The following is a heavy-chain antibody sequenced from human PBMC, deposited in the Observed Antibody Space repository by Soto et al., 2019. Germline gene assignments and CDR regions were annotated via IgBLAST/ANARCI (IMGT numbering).Heavy chain of an antibody. J-gene: IGHJ4*02. CDR1: GFTFSSDA. CDR3: VRDFATVYDF. Sequence: PGGSLRLSCAASGFTFSSDAMHWVRQAPGKGLEWVALISYDGRNKYYGDSVKGRFSISRDNSRNTLYLQMNSLRAEDTSVYYCVRDFATVYDFWGQGMSVTVSS. D-gene: IGHD3-3*01. CDR2: ISYDGRNK. V-gene: IGHV3-30*04.